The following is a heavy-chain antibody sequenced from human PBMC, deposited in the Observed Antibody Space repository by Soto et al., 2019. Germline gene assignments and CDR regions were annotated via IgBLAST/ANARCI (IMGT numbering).Heavy chain of an antibody. J-gene: IGHJ4*02. V-gene: IGHV3-33*01. CDR1: GFTFSSYG. Sequence: QVQLVESGGGVVQPGRSLRLSCAASGFTFSSYGMHWVRQAPGKGLAWVAVIWYDGSSKYYADSVKGRFTISRDNSKNTLYLQTTSLRAEDTAVYYSARDRGDSSFDNRGPGTLVSVSS. CDR3: ARDRGDSSFDN. CDR2: IWYDGSSK. D-gene: IGHD2-21*02.